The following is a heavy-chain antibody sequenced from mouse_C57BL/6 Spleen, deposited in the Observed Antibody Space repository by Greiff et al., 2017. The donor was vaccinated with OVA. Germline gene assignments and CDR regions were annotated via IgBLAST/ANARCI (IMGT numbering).Heavy chain of an antibody. CDR3: ARKSYGVDV. J-gene: IGHJ1*03. V-gene: IGHV1-69*01. D-gene: IGHD1-1*01. CDR1: GYTFTSYW. Sequence: VQLQQPGAELVMPGASVKLSCKASGYTFTSYWMHWVKQRPGQGLEWIGEIDPSDSYTNYNQQFKGKSTLTVDKSSSTAYMQLSSLTSEDSAVYYCARKSYGVDVWGTGTTVTVSS. CDR2: IDPSDSYT.